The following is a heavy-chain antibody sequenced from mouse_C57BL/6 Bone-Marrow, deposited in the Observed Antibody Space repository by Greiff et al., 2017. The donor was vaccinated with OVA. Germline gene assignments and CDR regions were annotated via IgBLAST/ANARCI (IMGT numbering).Heavy chain of an antibody. CDR3: AAVLRSNWYFDV. D-gene: IGHD1-1*01. V-gene: IGHV1-55*01. CDR2: IYPGSGST. J-gene: IGHJ1*03. CDR1: GYTFTSYW. Sequence: VQLQQPGAELVKPGASVKMSCKASGYTFTSYWITWVKQRPGQGLEWIGDIYPGSGSTNYNQKFKDKATLTVDKSSSTAYMQLSSLTSEDSAVYYCAAVLRSNWYFDVWGTGTTVTVSS.